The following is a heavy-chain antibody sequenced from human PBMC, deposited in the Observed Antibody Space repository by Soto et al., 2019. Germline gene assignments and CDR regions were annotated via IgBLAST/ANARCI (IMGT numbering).Heavy chain of an antibody. CDR1: GGSLSNYN. D-gene: IGHD2-2*01. CDR2: IYSNGKA. J-gene: IGHJ3*02. V-gene: IGHV4-4*07. CDR3: ARERTYQLSGDDTLDI. Sequence: SEILSLACTVSGGSLSNYNWNWVRQADGKGMAWIGRIYSNGKAYYNPSLKSRVTMSLDTLNTQVSLRLSSVTAADTDKYYCARERTYQLSGDDTLDIWGLGTMVT.